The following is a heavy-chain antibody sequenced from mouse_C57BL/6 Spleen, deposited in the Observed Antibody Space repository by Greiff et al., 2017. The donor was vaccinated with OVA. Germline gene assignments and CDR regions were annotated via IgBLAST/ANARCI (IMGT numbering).Heavy chain of an antibody. V-gene: IGHV1-80*01. J-gene: IGHJ3*01. CDR1: GYAFSSYW. CDR2: IYPGDGDT. D-gene: IGHD2-4*01. CDR3: ARSGDYDAWFAY. Sequence: QVQLKQSGAELVKPGASVKISCKASGYAFSSYWMNWVKQRPGKGLEWIGQIYPGDGDTNYHGKFKGQATLTADKSSSTAYMQLSSLTSEDSAVYFCARSGDYDAWFAYWGQGTLVTVSA.